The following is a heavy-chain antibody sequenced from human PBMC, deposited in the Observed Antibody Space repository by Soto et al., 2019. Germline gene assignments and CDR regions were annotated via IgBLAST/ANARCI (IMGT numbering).Heavy chain of an antibody. Sequence: PSETLSLTCTVSGGSISSYYWSWIRQPPGKGLEWIGYSYYSGSTNYNPSLKSRVTISVDTSKNHFSLKLTSVTAADTAVYYCGRVRDCSSTSCYWVDSWGQGTLVTVSS. CDR1: GGSISSYY. J-gene: IGHJ4*02. CDR2: SYYSGST. CDR3: GRVRDCSSTSCYWVDS. V-gene: IGHV4-59*08. D-gene: IGHD2-2*01.